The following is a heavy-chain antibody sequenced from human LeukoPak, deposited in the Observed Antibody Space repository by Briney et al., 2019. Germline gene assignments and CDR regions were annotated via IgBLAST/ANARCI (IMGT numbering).Heavy chain of an antibody. CDR1: GYSFIAYY. J-gene: IGHJ3*02. Sequence: GASVKVSCKASGYSFIAYYMHWVRQAPGQGLEWMGWMNPNSGGTNYAQKFQGRVTMTRDTSISTAYMELSRLRSDDTAVYYCARGYCGGDCYNAFDIWGQGTMVTVSS. CDR3: ARGYCGGDCYNAFDI. D-gene: IGHD2-21*02. V-gene: IGHV1-2*02. CDR2: MNPNSGGT.